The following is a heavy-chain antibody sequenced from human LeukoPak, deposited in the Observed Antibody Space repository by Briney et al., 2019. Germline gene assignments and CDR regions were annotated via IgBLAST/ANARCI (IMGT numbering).Heavy chain of an antibody. V-gene: IGHV1-69*02. CDR2: IIPILGIA. Sequence: ASVKVSCKASGGTFSSYTISWVRQAPGQGLEWMGMIIPILGIANYAQKFQGRVTITADKSTSTAYMELSSLRSEDTAVYYCARVDFYGDYEESDYWGQGTLVTVSS. D-gene: IGHD4-17*01. CDR1: GGTFSSYT. J-gene: IGHJ4*02. CDR3: ARVDFYGDYEESDY.